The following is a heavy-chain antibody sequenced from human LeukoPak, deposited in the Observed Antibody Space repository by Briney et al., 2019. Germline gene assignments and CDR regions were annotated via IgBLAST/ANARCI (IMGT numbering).Heavy chain of an antibody. D-gene: IGHD5-18*01. CDR3: ARDTAMVSYYYYYGMDV. Sequence: GRSLRLSCAASGFTFSSYGMHWVRQAPGKGLEWVAVISYDGSNKYYADSVKGRFTISRDNSKNTLYLQMNSLRAEDTAVYYCARDTAMVSYYYYYGMDVWGQGTTVTVSS. V-gene: IGHV3-30*03. CDR2: ISYDGSNK. J-gene: IGHJ6*02. CDR1: GFTFSSYG.